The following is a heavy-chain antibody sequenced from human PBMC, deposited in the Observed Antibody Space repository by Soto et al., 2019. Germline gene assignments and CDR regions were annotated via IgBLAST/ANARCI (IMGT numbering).Heavy chain of an antibody. CDR3: AIAGYYYNWGIYYNGFRLDP. J-gene: IGHJ5*02. CDR1: GYTFTSYD. Sequence: ASVKVSCKASGYTFTSYDINWVRQATGQGLEWMGWMNPNSGNTGYAQKLQAKVTMTRNTSISTAYMELSSLRSEATAVYSCAIAGYYYNWGIYYNGFRLDPWGKGTMVTVS. V-gene: IGHV1-8*01. CDR2: MNPNSGNT. D-gene: IGHD3-10*01.